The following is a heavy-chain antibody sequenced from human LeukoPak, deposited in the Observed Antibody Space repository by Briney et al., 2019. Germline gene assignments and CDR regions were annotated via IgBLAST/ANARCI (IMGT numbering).Heavy chain of an antibody. CDR1: GFTFSNVW. CDR3: AELGITMIGGV. V-gene: IGHV3-7*01. Sequence: PGGSVRLSCAASGFTFSNVWMNWVRQAPGKGLEWVSNINQDGSLTYYLDSVRGRFTISRDNAKNSLYLQMNSLRAEDTAVYYCAELGITMIGGVWGKGTTVTISS. J-gene: IGHJ6*04. CDR2: INQDGSLT. D-gene: IGHD3-10*02.